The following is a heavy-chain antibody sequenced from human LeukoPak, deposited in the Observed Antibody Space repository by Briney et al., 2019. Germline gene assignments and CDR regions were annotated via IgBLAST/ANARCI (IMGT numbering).Heavy chain of an antibody. Sequence: ASVKVSCKASGYTFTGYYMHWVRQAPGQGLEWMGWINPNSGGTNYAQKFQGRVNMTRDTSISTAYMELSRLRSDDTAVYYCAREVDYYDSSGSDWGQGTLVTVSS. D-gene: IGHD3-22*01. V-gene: IGHV1-2*02. CDR2: INPNSGGT. CDR3: AREVDYYDSSGSD. CDR1: GYTFTGYY. J-gene: IGHJ4*02.